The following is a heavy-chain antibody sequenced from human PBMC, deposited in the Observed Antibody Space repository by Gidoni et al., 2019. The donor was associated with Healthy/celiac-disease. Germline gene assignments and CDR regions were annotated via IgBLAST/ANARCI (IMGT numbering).Heavy chain of an antibody. V-gene: IGHV4-39*01. CDR2: IYYRGGT. J-gene: IGHJ3*02. D-gene: IGHD3-22*01. Sequence: QLQLQESGPGLVKPSETLSLTCTVSGGSISSSSYYWGWLRQHPGKGLEWIGSIYYRGGTYYHPSLKSRVTISVDTSKNQFSLKLSSVTAADTAVYYCARYYYDSSGYQEDAFDIWGQGTMVTVSS. CDR1: GGSISSSSYY. CDR3: ARYYYDSSGYQEDAFDI.